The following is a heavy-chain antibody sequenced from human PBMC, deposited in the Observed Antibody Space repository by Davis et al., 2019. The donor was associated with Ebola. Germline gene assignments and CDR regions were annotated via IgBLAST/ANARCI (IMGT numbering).Heavy chain of an antibody. CDR3: ARGAGMAVAGADAFDI. CDR1: GFTFSSYS. Sequence: GESLKISCAASGFTFSSYSMNWVRQAPGKGLEWVSSISSSSSYIYYADSVKGRFTISRDNAKNSLYLQMNSLRAEDTAVYYCARGAGMAVAGADAFDIWGQGTMVTVSS. J-gene: IGHJ3*02. CDR2: ISSSSSYI. D-gene: IGHD6-19*01. V-gene: IGHV3-21*01.